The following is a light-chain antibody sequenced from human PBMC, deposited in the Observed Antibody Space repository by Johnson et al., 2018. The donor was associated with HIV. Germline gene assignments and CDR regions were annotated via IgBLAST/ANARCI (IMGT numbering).Light chain of an antibody. V-gene: IGLV1-51*01. Sequence: QSVLTQPPSVSAAPGQKVTISCSGSNSNIGNNYVSWYQQLPGTAPKLLIYDNNKRPSGIPDRFSGSKSGTSATLGITGLQTGDEADYYCGTWDSSLSAGGVVGTGTKVTVL. CDR3: GTWDSSLSAGGV. CDR1: NSNIGNNY. CDR2: DNN. J-gene: IGLJ1*01.